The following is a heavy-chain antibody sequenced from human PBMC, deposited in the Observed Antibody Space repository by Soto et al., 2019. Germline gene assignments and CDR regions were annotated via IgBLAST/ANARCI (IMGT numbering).Heavy chain of an antibody. D-gene: IGHD1-26*01. CDR2: ISASAFTT. CDR1: GFTFSNYA. Sequence: PGGSLRLSCAASGFTFSNYAISWVRQAPGKGLEWVSSISASAFTTYYADSVKGRFTISRDNSNNRVYLHMNSLRAEDTAVYIWTTGTGSYGRLDHWGQGTRVTVSS. V-gene: IGHV3-23*01. J-gene: IGHJ4*02. CDR3: TTGTGSYGRLDH.